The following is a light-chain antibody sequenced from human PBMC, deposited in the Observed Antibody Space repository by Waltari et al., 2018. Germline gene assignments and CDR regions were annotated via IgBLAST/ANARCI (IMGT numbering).Light chain of an antibody. J-gene: IGKJ3*01. CDR3: QQYFDSPLT. CDR2: WAS. CDR1: QSVLYSSNNNNY. V-gene: IGKV4-1*01. Sequence: DIVMTQSPDSLAVSLGERATINCKSSQSVLYSSNNNNYLAWYQQKPGQSPKLLIYWASTRESGVPDRFSGSGSGADFTLTISSLQAEDAAVYYCQQYFDSPLTFGPGTRVEI.